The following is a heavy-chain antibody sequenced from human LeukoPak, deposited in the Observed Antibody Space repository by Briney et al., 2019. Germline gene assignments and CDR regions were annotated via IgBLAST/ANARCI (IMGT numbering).Heavy chain of an antibody. CDR1: GGSISSYY. CDR2: IYYSGST. Sequence: SETLSLTCTVSGGSISSYYWSWIRQPAGKGLEWIGRIYYSGSTNYNPSLKSRVTISVDTSKNQFSLKLSSVTAADTAVYYCARGADYGDCVIWFDPWGQGTLVTVSS. D-gene: IGHD4-17*01. J-gene: IGHJ5*02. V-gene: IGHV4-4*07. CDR3: ARGADYGDCVIWFDP.